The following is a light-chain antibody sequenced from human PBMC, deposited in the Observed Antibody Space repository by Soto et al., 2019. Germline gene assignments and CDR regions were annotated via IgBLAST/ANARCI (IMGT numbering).Light chain of an antibody. CDR3: QQYGNFTYT. V-gene: IGKV3-20*01. CDR1: QSVSRRY. J-gene: IGKJ2*01. CDR2: GAS. Sequence: EIVLTHSPSTMSLSPGLRSNLSCRASQSVSRRYLDWYQKKPGQAPRLLIYGASSRATGIPERLSGSGYGTDLTLTINRMETEDFEVYYCQQYGNFTYTFGQGTKVDIK.